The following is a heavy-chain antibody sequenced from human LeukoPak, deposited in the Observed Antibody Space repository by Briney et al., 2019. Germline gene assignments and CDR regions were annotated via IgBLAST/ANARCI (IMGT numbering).Heavy chain of an antibody. CDR3: ATLVVVAVRGHDAFDI. D-gene: IGHD2-15*01. Sequence: PGGSLRLSCAASGFTFSSYEMNWVRQAPGKGLEWVSYISSSGSTIYYADSVKGRFTIPRDNAKNSLYLQMNSLRAEDTAVYYCATLVVVAVRGHDAFDIWGQGTMVTVSS. J-gene: IGHJ3*02. CDR1: GFTFSSYE. CDR2: ISSSGSTI. V-gene: IGHV3-48*03.